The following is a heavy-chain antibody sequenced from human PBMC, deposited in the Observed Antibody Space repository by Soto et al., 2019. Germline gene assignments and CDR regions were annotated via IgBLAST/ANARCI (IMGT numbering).Heavy chain of an antibody. V-gene: IGHV4-59*01. CDR2: IYYSGST. Sequence: SETLSLTCTVSGGSISSYYWSWIRQPPGKVLEWIGYIYYSGSTNYNPSLKSRVTISVDTSKNQFSLKLSSVTAADTAVYYCATSVAARYYYYYGMEVWGQGTTVTVSS. CDR3: ATSVAARYYYYYGMEV. D-gene: IGHD2-15*01. J-gene: IGHJ6*02. CDR1: GGSISSYY.